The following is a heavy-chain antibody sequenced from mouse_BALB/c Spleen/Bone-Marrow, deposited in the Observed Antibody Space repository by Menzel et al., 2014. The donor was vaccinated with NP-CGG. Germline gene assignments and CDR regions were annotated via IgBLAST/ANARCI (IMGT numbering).Heavy chain of an antibody. J-gene: IGHJ3*01. V-gene: IGHV1-54*01. Sequence: QVTLKECGAEQVRPGTSVKVSCKAAGYAFTYYLIDWIKQRPGQRPGQGLEWIGVINPGTGGTNYNEKFKGRATLTADNSSSTAYMQLSSLTSDDSAVYFCARRPWFAYWGQGTLVTVSA. CDR1: GYAFTYYL. CDR3: ARRPWFAY. CDR2: INPGTGGT.